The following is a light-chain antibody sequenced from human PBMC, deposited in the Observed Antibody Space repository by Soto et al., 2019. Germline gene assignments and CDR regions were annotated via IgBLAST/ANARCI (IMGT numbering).Light chain of an antibody. CDR1: QSVSNNY. CDR2: GAS. J-gene: IGKJ1*01. V-gene: IGKV3-20*01. Sequence: EIVLTQSPGTLSLSPGERATLSCRASQSVSNNYLAWYQQKPGQAPRLLIYGASTRATGIPDRFSGSGSGTDFTLTISRLEPEDFAGYYCQQYGSSGTFGPGPKVEIK. CDR3: QQYGSSGT.